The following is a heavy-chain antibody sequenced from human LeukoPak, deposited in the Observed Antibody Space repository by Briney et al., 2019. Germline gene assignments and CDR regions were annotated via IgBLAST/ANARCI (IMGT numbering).Heavy chain of an antibody. D-gene: IGHD2-2*01. CDR2: IYYSGST. J-gene: IGHJ5*02. CDR3: ARHLIVVVPAAYYNWFDP. CDR1: GGSISSYY. Sequence: SETLSLTCTVSGGSISSYYWSWIRQPPGKGLEWIGYIYYSGSTNYNPSLKSRVTISVDTSKNQFSLKLSSVTAADTAAYYCARHLIVVVPAAYYNWFDPWGQGTLVTVSS. V-gene: IGHV4-59*08.